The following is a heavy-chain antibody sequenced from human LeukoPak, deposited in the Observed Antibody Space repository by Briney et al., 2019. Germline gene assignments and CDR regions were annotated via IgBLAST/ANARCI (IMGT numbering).Heavy chain of an antibody. CDR3: ARRGYGDPTYYFDY. CDR2: IYHSGST. CDR1: GGSISSGGYS. D-gene: IGHD4-17*01. Sequence: SQTLSLTCAVSGGSISSGGYSWSWIRQPPGKGLEWIGYIYHSGSTYYNPSLKSRVTISVDTSKNQFSLKLSSVTAADTAVYYCARRGYGDPTYYFDYWGQGTLVTVSS. J-gene: IGHJ4*02. V-gene: IGHV4-30-2*01.